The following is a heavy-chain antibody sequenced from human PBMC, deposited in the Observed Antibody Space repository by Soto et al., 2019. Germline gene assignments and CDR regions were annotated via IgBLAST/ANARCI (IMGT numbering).Heavy chain of an antibody. D-gene: IGHD1-26*01. J-gene: IGHJ4*02. CDR2: IRSKANSYAT. Sequence: PGGSLRLSCAASGFAFSGSAMHWVRQASGKGLEWVGRIRSKANSYATTYAASVEGRFTTSRDDSKNTLYLQMESLRAEDTAVYYCVKDRSSRYLSGLFFDLWGPGIVVTVSS. CDR1: GFAFSGSA. V-gene: IGHV3-73*01. CDR3: VKDRSSRYLSGLFFDL.